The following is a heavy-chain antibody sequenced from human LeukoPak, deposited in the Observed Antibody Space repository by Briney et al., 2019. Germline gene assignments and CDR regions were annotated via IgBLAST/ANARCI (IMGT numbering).Heavy chain of an antibody. CDR3: ARHSCYDS. V-gene: IGHV5-51*01. CDR2: IYAGDSST. D-gene: IGHD3-16*01. CDR1: GFTFSTYS. Sequence: GESLKISCKGSGFTFSTYSFAWVRQMPEKGLEWMGVIYAGDSSTRYSPSFQGQVTISVDKSISTAYLQWSSLKASDSAIYYCARHSCYDSWGQGTLVTVSS. J-gene: IGHJ4*02.